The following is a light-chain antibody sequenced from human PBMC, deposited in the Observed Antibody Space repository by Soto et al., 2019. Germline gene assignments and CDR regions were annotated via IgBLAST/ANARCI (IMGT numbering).Light chain of an antibody. CDR3: QSYDSSLSGSVV. CDR1: SSNIGAGYD. J-gene: IGLJ2*01. Sequence: QSVLTQPPSVSGAPGQRVTISCTGSSSNIGAGYDVHWYQQLPGTAPKLLIFDNSNRPSGVPDRISGSRSGTSASLAITGXQAEDEADYYCQSYDSSLSGSVVFXXGT. V-gene: IGLV1-40*01. CDR2: DNS.